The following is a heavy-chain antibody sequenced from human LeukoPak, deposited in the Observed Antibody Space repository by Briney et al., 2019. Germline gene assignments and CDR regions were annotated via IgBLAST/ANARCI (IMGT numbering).Heavy chain of an antibody. D-gene: IGHD1-7*01. CDR3: ASQEAYNWNLGP. J-gene: IGHJ4*02. CDR2: INHSGST. V-gene: IGHV4-34*01. Sequence: PSETLSLTCAVYGGSFSGYYWSWIRQPPGKGLEWIGEINHSGSTNYSPSLKSRVTISVDTSKNQFSLKLSSVTAADTAVYYCASQEAYNWNLGPWGQGTLVTVSS. CDR1: GGSFSGYY.